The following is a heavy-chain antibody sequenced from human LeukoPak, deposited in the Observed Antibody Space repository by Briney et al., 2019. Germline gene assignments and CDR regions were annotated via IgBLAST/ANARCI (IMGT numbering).Heavy chain of an antibody. D-gene: IGHD3-9*01. CDR3: ARGGRDILTGYRFDY. CDR2: IYTSGST. Sequence: PSETLSLTCTVSGGSISTYYWSWIRQPPGKGLEWIGYIYTSGSTMYNPSLKSRVTMSVETSKKQFSLKLNSLTAADTAVYYCARGGRDILTGYRFDYWGQGTLVTVSS. CDR1: GGSISTYY. V-gene: IGHV4-4*09. J-gene: IGHJ4*02.